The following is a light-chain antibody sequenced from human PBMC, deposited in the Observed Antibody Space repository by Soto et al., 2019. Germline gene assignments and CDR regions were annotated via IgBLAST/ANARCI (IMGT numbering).Light chain of an antibody. CDR3: QQAFSAEWT. CDR2: TSF. Sequence: IQMTQSPSSLSASVGGRVSITCLALQSIGTFLNWYQQKPGEAPNLLIHTSFSLYSGVPSRFSGSGSGTDFTLTISSLPPEDFATYFCQQAFSAEWTFGQGTKVDIK. V-gene: IGKV1-39*01. J-gene: IGKJ1*01. CDR1: QSIGTF.